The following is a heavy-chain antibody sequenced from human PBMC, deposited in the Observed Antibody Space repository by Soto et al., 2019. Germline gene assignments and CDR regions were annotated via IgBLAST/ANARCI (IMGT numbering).Heavy chain of an antibody. CDR3: ATRRGAARYYYYGMDV. V-gene: IGHV3-23*01. CDR2: ISGSGGST. J-gene: IGHJ6*02. CDR1: GFTFSSYA. Sequence: GGSLRLSCAASGFTFSSYAMSWVRQAPGKGLEWVSAISGSGGSTYYADSVKGRFTISRDNSKNTLYLQMNSLRAEDTAVYYCATRRGAARYYYYGMDVWCQGTTVTVSS. D-gene: IGHD6-25*01.